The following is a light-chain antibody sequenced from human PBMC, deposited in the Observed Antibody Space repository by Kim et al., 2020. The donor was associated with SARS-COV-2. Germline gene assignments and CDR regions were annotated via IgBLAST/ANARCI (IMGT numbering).Light chain of an antibody. J-gene: IGKJ5*01. CDR2: GAS. Sequence: SPGEGATLACRASRSVSTDLAWYQQKSGQAPRLLIYGASTRATGIPARFSGSGSGTEFTLTISGLQSEDLAVYYCQQYKNWPPITFGQGTRLEIK. CDR1: RSVSTD. CDR3: QQYKNWPPIT. V-gene: IGKV3D-15*01.